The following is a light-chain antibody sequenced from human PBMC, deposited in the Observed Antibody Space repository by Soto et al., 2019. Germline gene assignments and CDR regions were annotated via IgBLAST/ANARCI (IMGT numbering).Light chain of an antibody. CDR2: ASS. CDR1: QSSGSNF. V-gene: IGKV3-20*01. Sequence: EIVLTRTPVNLSLSPGARATLSCKTSQSSGSNFLAWYQQKPGQAPRLLIYASSNRATGIPDRFSGSASGTDFTLTISRLEPEDFAVYYCQQYGSSFTFGGGTKVDIK. J-gene: IGKJ4*01. CDR3: QQYGSSFT.